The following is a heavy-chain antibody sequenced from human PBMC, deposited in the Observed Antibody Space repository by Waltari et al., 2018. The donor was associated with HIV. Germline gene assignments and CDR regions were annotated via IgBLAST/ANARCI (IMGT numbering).Heavy chain of an antibody. J-gene: IGHJ5*02. D-gene: IGHD1-7*01. CDR3: ARTYKRITLFEIIRELSWFDP. Sequence: QVQLQQWGAGLLKPSETLSLTCAIYGGSFDEYNWAWIRPTPEKGLEGLGDINNMGTPTYNPSLKSRVTVSIDTSKNQFSLNLRSVTAADTAVYYCARTYKRITLFEIIRELSWFDPWGQGTLVTVSS. CDR1: GGSFDEYN. CDR2: INNMGTP. V-gene: IGHV4-34*01.